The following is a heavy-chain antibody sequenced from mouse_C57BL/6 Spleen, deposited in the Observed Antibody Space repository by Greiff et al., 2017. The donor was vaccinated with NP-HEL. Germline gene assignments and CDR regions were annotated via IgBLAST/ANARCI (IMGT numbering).Heavy chain of an antibody. Sequence: QVQLQQPGAELVKPGASVKLSCKASGYTFTSYWMHWVKQRPGQGLEWIGMIHPNSGSTNYNEKFKSKATLTVDKSSSTAYMQLSSLTSEDSAVYYCARRIYYGNSVFMDYWGQGTSVTVSS. CDR2: IHPNSGST. CDR3: ARRIYYGNSVFMDY. J-gene: IGHJ4*01. V-gene: IGHV1-64*01. CDR1: GYTFTSYW. D-gene: IGHD2-1*01.